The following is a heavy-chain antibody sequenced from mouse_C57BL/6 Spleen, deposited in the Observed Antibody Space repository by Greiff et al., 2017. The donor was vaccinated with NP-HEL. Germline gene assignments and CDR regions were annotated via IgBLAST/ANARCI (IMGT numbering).Heavy chain of an antibody. CDR2: IYPGDGDT. D-gene: IGHD2-3*01. V-gene: IGHV1-82*01. J-gene: IGHJ2*01. CDR1: GYAFSSSW. CDR3: ARYGDDGYLDY. Sequence: VQLQQSGPELVKPGASVKISCKASGYAFSSSWMNWVKQRPGKGLEWIGRIYPGDGDTNYNEKFKSKATLTVDKPSSTAYMQLSSLTSEDSAVYYCARYGDDGYLDYWGQGTTLTVSS.